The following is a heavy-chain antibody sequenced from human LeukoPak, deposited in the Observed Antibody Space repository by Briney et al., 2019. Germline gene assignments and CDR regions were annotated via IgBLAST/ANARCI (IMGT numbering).Heavy chain of an antibody. J-gene: IGHJ4*02. CDR1: GGTFSSHT. Sequence: SVKVSCKASGGTFSSHTIAWVRQLPGQGLEWMGGIVPIFGTATYAQKSQGRVTITADESTSTVYMEVSSLRSEDSAAYYCARERGRNEDYFDYWGQGTLVTVSS. D-gene: IGHD1-1*01. V-gene: IGHV1-69*13. CDR3: ARERGRNEDYFDY. CDR2: IVPIFGTA.